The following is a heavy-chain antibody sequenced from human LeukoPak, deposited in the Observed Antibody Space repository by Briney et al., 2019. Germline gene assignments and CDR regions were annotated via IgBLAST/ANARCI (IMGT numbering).Heavy chain of an antibody. V-gene: IGHV4-61*08. D-gene: IGHD6-13*01. CDR3: ARAGSSSWFGDWFDP. CDR1: GGSINSGGYH. Sequence: SETLSLTCTVSGGSINSGGYHWSWIRQHPGKGLEWIGYIYYSGSTNYNPSLKSRVTISVDTSKNQFSLKLRSVIAADTAVYYCARAGSSSWFGDWFDPWGQGTLVTVSS. J-gene: IGHJ5*02. CDR2: IYYSGST.